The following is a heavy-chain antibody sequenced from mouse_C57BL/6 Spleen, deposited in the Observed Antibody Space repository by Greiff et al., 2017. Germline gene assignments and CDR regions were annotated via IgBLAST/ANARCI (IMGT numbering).Heavy chain of an antibody. Sequence: QVHVKQSGAELARPGASVKLSCKASGYTFTSYGISWVKQRTGQGLEWIGEIYPRSGNTYYNEKFKGKATLTADKSSSTAYMELRSLTSEDSAVYFCARREEIYYYGSSNYFDYWGQGTTLTVSS. D-gene: IGHD1-1*01. CDR2: IYPRSGNT. CDR1: GYTFTSYG. CDR3: ARREEIYYYGSSNYFDY. J-gene: IGHJ2*01. V-gene: IGHV1-81*01.